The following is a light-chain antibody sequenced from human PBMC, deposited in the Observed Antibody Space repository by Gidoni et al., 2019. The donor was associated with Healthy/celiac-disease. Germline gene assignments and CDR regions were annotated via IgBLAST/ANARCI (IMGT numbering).Light chain of an antibody. Sequence: DLQMSQSPSSLSASLGERVTITCKASQDISSYLNWYQQKPGKAPKLLTYSASNLETGVPARFSGSGSGTDFTLTISSLQSEDIATYYCQQYDNCPTFGGGTKVEIK. CDR2: SAS. J-gene: IGKJ4*01. V-gene: IGKV1-33*01. CDR3: QQYDNCPT. CDR1: QDISSY.